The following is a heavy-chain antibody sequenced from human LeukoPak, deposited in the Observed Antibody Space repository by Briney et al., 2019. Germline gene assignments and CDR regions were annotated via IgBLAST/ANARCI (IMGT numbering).Heavy chain of an antibody. D-gene: IGHD4-11*01. J-gene: IGHJ4*02. Sequence: GGSLRLSYAASGFTFDDYGMSWVRQAPGKGLEWVSGINWNGGSTGYADSVKGRFTISRDNSKNTLYLQMNSLRAEDTAVYYCARVVDHDYSDYYLDYWGQGTLVTVSS. CDR2: INWNGGST. CDR3: ARVVDHDYSDYYLDY. V-gene: IGHV3-20*03. CDR1: GFTFDDYG.